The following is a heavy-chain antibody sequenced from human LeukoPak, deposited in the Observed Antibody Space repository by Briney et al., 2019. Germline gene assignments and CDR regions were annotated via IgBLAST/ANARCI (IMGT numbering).Heavy chain of an antibody. CDR2: ISGSGGST. D-gene: IGHD4-17*01. CDR3: AKDTVTTLYYYYGMDV. V-gene: IGHV3-23*01. J-gene: IGHJ6*02. Sequence: PGGSLSLSCAASGFTFSSYAMSWVRQAPGKGLEWVSAISGSGGSTYYADSVKGRFTISRDNSKNTLYLQMNSLRAEDTAVYYCAKDTVTTLYYYYGMDVWGQGTTVTVSS. CDR1: GFTFSSYA.